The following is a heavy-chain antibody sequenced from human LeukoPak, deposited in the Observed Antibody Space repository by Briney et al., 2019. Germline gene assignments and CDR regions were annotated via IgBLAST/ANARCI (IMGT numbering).Heavy chain of an antibody. Sequence: PSETLSLTCTVSGGSISSSSYYWGWIRQPPGKGLEWTGSSYYSGTTYYNPPLKSRVTTSVDTSKNQFSLKLSSVTAADTAVYYCARHQYYYDSSGYNYDPDYWGQGTLVTVSS. CDR1: GGSISSSSYY. J-gene: IGHJ4*02. CDR3: ARHQYYYDSSGYNYDPDY. V-gene: IGHV4-39*01. CDR2: SYYSGTT. D-gene: IGHD3-22*01.